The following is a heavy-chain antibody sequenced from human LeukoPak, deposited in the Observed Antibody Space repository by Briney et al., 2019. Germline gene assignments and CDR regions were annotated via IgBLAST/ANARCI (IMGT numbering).Heavy chain of an antibody. CDR1: GYSFTSYW. Sequence: GESLKISCKGSGYSFTSYWIGWVRQMPGKGLEWMGIIYPGDSDTRYSPSFQGQVTISADKSISTAYLQWSSLKASDTAVYYCARVATESSGSYYHWGQGTLVTVSS. D-gene: IGHD1-26*01. J-gene: IGHJ5*02. V-gene: IGHV5-51*01. CDR3: ARVATESSGSYYH. CDR2: IYPGDSDT.